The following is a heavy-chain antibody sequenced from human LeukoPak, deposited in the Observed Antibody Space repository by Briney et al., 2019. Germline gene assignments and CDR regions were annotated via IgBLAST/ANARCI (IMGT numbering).Heavy chain of an antibody. V-gene: IGHV3-9*01. D-gene: IGHD4-17*01. CDR3: AKDHRMSRYYGDYGHY. CDR1: GFTFDDYA. CDR2: ISWNSGSI. Sequence: GGSLRLSCAASGFTFDDYAMHWVRQAPGKGLEWVSGISWNSGSIGYADSVKGRFTISRDNAKNSLYLQMNSLRAEDTAVYYCAKDHRMSRYYGDYGHYWGQGTLVTVSS. J-gene: IGHJ4*02.